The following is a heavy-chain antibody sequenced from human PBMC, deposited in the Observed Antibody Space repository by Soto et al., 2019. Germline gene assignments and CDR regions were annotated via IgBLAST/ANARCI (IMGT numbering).Heavy chain of an antibody. CDR1: GYTFTSYD. V-gene: IGHV1-8*01. Sequence: ASVKVSCKASGYTFTSYDINWVRQATGQGLEWMGWMNPNSGNTGYAQKFQGRGTMTRNTSISTAYMELSRLRSEDTPVYYCARRINYYGSRSYYNVHYYFDYWGQGTLATVSS. CDR2: MNPNSGNT. CDR3: ARRINYYGSRSYYNVHYYFDY. D-gene: IGHD3-10*01. J-gene: IGHJ4*02.